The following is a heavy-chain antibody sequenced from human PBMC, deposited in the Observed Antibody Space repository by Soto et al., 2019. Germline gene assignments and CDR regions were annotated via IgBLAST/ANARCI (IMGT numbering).Heavy chain of an antibody. CDR2: IYPGDSDT. CDR1: GYNFTNYW. V-gene: IGHV5-51*01. Sequence: PGESLKISCKVFGYNFTNYWIGWVRQMPGKGLEWMGIIYPGDSDTSYSPSFQGLVTISADTSISTAYLQWSSLKASDTAMYYCARQVDDDPNWFDPWGQGTLVTVSS. D-gene: IGHD1-1*01. CDR3: ARQVDDDPNWFDP. J-gene: IGHJ5*02.